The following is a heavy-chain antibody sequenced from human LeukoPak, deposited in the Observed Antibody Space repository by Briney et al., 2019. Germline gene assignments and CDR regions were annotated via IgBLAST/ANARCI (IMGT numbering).Heavy chain of an antibody. CDR2: IKQDGSEK. V-gene: IGHV3-7*01. D-gene: IGHD3-22*01. CDR1: GFTFSSYW. CDR3: AREHDSFAFDY. J-gene: IGHJ4*02. Sequence: GGSLRLSCAASGFTFSSYWMSWVRQAPGKELEWVANIKQDGSEKYYVDSVKGRFTISRDNAKNSLYLQMNSLRAEDTAVYYCAREHDSFAFDYWGQGTLVTVSS.